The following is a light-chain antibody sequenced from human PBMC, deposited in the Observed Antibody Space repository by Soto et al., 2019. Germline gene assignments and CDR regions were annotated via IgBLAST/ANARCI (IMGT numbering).Light chain of an antibody. V-gene: IGKV2-28*01. CDR2: LGS. Sequence: DIVMTQSPLSLPVTPGEPASISYRSSQSLLHSNGYNYLDWYLQKPGQSPQLLIYLGSNRASGVPDRFSGSGSGTDFTLKISRVEAEDVGVYYCMRALQTPPTFGQGTKVEIK. CDR1: QSLLHSNGYNY. J-gene: IGKJ1*01. CDR3: MRALQTPPT.